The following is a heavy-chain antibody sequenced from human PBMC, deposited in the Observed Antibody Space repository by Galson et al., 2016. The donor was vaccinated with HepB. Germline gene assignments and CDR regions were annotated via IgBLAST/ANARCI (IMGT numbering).Heavy chain of an antibody. CDR1: GFTSAFTLTNYA. Sequence: SLRLSCAASGFTSAFTLTNYAMHWVRQAPGKGLEWVAVISYNGNNQYYADSVKGRFTISRDISTNILYLQMNCLRPEDTAVYYCARGDYYGSGNYSNWFDPWGQGTLVTVSS. CDR3: ARGDYYGSGNYSNWFDP. D-gene: IGHD3-10*01. V-gene: IGHV3-30-3*01. CDR2: ISYNGNNQ. J-gene: IGHJ5*02.